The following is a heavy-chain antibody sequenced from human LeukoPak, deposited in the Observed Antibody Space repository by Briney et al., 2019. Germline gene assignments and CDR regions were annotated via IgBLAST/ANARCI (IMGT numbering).Heavy chain of an antibody. Sequence: AGSLRLSCAASGFTFSNYAMSWVRQAPGKGLEWVSAILGSGGSTYYADSVKGRFTVSRGNSKSTLYLQMNSLRAEDTALYYCAKWGDYDVLTGYYVPDYWGQGTLVTVSS. CDR2: ILGSGGST. J-gene: IGHJ4*02. CDR1: GFTFSNYA. V-gene: IGHV3-23*01. CDR3: AKWGDYDVLTGYYVPDY. D-gene: IGHD3-9*01.